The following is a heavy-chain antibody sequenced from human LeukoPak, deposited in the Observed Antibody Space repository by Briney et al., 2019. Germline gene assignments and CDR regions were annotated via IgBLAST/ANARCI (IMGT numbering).Heavy chain of an antibody. CDR2: IYYSGNT. J-gene: IGHJ5*02. CDR1: GGSINSSTYY. V-gene: IGHV4-39*07. D-gene: IGHD2-15*01. Sequence: SETLSLTCTVSGGSINSSTYYWGWVRQPPGKGLEWIGNIYYSGNTYYNPSLKSRVTISLDTSKNQFSLKLSSVTAADTAVYYCAREIYCSGGRRYSVKLWFDPWGQGTLVTVSS. CDR3: AREIYCSGGRRYSVKLWFDP.